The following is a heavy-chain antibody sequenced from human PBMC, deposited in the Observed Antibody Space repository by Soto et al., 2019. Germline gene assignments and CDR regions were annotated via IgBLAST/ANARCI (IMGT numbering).Heavy chain of an antibody. J-gene: IGHJ5*02. Sequence: GASVKVSCKASGYTFTAHYMHWVRQAPEQGLEWMGWINPDSGVTNYAQKFQDRVTMTRDTSINTVYMELDRLKSDDTAVYYCARVGLVARELVAWGQGTPVTVSS. V-gene: IGHV1-2*02. CDR1: GYTFTAHY. D-gene: IGHD1-7*01. CDR2: INPDSGVT. CDR3: ARVGLVARELVA.